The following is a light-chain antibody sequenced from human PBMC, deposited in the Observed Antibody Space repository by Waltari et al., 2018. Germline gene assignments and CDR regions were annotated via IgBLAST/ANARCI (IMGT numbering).Light chain of an antibody. CDR3: QQYFTSPSLT. V-gene: IGKV1-12*01. J-gene: IGKJ4*01. Sequence: DIQMTQSPSSVSASVGDRVTITCRARQAISSWLAWYQQKPGKAPKLLIYAASSLQSGVPSRFSGSGFGTDFTLTISSLQAEDVAVYYCQQYFTSPSLTFGGGTKVEI. CDR2: AAS. CDR1: QAISSW.